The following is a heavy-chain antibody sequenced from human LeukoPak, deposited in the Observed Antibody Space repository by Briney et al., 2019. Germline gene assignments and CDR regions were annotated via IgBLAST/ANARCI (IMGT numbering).Heavy chain of an antibody. D-gene: IGHD3-10*01. CDR3: AIRVTMVRGVIITVWFDP. CDR2: IIPIFGTA. Sequence: ASVKVSCKASGGTFSSYAISWVRQAPGQGLEWMGGIIPIFGTANYAQKFQGRVTITADGSTSTAYMELSSLRSEDTAVYYCAIRVTMVRGVIITVWFDPWGQGTLVTVSS. CDR1: GGTFSSYA. V-gene: IGHV1-69*13. J-gene: IGHJ5*02.